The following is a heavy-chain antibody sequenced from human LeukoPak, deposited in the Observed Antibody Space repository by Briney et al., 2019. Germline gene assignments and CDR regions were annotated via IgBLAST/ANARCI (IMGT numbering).Heavy chain of an antibody. CDR2: LSSSGHTI. D-gene: IGHD5/OR15-5a*01. CDR1: GFTFTDYY. Sequence: GGSLRLSCAASGFTFTDYYMSWIRQAPGKGLEWVSYLSSSGHTIFYADSVKGRFTISRDNAKNSLYLQMNSLRAEDTAVYYCAKEDKTVSTPYVDYWGPGTLVTVSS. J-gene: IGHJ4*02. V-gene: IGHV3-11*01. CDR3: AKEDKTVSTPYVDY.